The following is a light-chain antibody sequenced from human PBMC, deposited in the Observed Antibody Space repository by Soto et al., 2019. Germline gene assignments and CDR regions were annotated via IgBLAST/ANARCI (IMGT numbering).Light chain of an antibody. Sequence: QSAPTQPRSVSGSPGQSVTISCTGTSIDVGGFDYVSWYQQHPGKAPKLIIYDVTKRPSGVPDRFFGSRSGNTASLTISGLQSEDEAVYYCCSFAGTNSFAFGTGTKVTVL. J-gene: IGLJ1*01. CDR2: DVT. CDR1: SIDVGGFDY. CDR3: CSFAGTNSFA. V-gene: IGLV2-11*01.